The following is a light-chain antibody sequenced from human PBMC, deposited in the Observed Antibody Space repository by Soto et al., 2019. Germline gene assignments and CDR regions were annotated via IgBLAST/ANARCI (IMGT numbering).Light chain of an antibody. CDR2: EVT. CDR1: SGDVGGYNL. J-gene: IGLJ1*01. Sequence: QSVLTQPASVSGSPGQSITIPCTGTSGDVGGYNLDSWYQQHPGKAPKLMIYEVTERPSGVSNRFSGSKSGNTASLTISGLQPDDEADYYCCSYAGNSEVFGTGTKLTVL. CDR3: CSYAGNSEV. V-gene: IGLV2-23*02.